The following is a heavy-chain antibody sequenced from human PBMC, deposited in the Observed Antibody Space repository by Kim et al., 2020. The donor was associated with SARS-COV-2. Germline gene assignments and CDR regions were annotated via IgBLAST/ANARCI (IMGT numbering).Heavy chain of an antibody. V-gene: IGHV3-11*04. D-gene: IGHD5-18*01. J-gene: IGHJ4*02. Sequence: DDADAVKGRFTISRDNAKNSLYLQMNSLRAEDTAVYYCTRDPDTSSKVDYWGQGTLVTVSS. CDR3: TRDPDTSSKVDY.